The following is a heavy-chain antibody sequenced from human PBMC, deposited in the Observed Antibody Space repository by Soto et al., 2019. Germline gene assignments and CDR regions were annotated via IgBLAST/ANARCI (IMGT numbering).Heavy chain of an antibody. CDR1: GYTFTSYD. Sequence: QVQLVQSGAEVKKPGASVKVSCKASGYTFTSYDINWVRQATGHGLEWMGWMNPNSGNTGYAQKFQGRVTMTRNTSISTAYMELSSLRSEDTAVYYCARGGYSSSWKHYYYYGMDVWGQGTTVTVSS. CDR2: MNPNSGNT. D-gene: IGHD6-13*01. CDR3: ARGGYSSSWKHYYYYGMDV. J-gene: IGHJ6*02. V-gene: IGHV1-8*01.